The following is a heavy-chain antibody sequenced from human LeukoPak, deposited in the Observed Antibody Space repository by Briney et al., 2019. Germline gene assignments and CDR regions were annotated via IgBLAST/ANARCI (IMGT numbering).Heavy chain of an antibody. CDR1: EFTFSSYA. V-gene: IGHV3-30-3*01. CDR2: ISYDGSNK. D-gene: IGHD3-22*01. Sequence: PGRSLRLSCAASEFTFSSYAMHWVRQAPGKGLEWVAVISYDGSNKYYADSVKGRFTISRDNSKNTLYLQMNSLRAEDTAVYYCARASSGYYYGDYWGQGTLVTVSS. CDR3: ARASSGYYYGDY. J-gene: IGHJ4*02.